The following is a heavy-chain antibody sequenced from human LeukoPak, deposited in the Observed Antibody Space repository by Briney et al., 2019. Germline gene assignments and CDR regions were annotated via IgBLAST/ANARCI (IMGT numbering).Heavy chain of an antibody. J-gene: IGHJ4*02. V-gene: IGHV1-46*01. CDR2: INPSGGST. CDR1: GYTFTSYY. Sequence: ASVKVSCKASGYTFTSYYMHWVRQASGQGLEWMGIINPSGGSTSYAQKFQGRVTMTRDASTSTVYTELSSLRSEDTAVYYCARDRSQQWLVNWGQGTLVTVSS. D-gene: IGHD6-19*01. CDR3: ARDRSQQWLVN.